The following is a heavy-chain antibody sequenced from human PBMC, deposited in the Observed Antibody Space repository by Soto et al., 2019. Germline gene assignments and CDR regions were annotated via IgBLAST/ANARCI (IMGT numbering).Heavy chain of an antibody. J-gene: IGHJ1*01. Sequence: EVQLVESGGGLVKPGGSLRLSCAASGFTFSSYSMNWVRQAPGKGLEWVSSISRSSSYIYYADSVKGRFTISRDNAKNSLYLQMNSLRAEDTAVYYGASCWCSSTSCYGFGYFQHWGQGTLVTVSS. D-gene: IGHD2-2*01. CDR3: ASCWCSSTSCYGFGYFQH. CDR1: GFTFSSYS. CDR2: ISRSSSYI. V-gene: IGHV3-21*01.